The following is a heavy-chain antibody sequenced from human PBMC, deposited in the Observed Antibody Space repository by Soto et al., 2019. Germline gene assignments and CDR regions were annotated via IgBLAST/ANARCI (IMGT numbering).Heavy chain of an antibody. Sequence: GGSLRLSCAASGFTFSSYAMHWVRQAPGKGLEWVAVISYDGSNKYYADSVKGRFTISRDNSKNTLYLQMNSLRAEDTAVYYCTRTEYFDCWGQGTLVTVSS. CDR1: GFTFSSYA. V-gene: IGHV3-30-3*01. CDR2: ISYDGSNK. J-gene: IGHJ4*02. CDR3: TRTEYFDC.